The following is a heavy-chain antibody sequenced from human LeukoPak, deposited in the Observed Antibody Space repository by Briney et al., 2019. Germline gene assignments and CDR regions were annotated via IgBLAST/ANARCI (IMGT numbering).Heavy chain of an antibody. Sequence: PSETLSLTCAVYGGSFSDSYWSWIRQPPGKGLEWMGEINHSGSTNFKSSLKSRVTISVDTSKNQFSLKLSSVTAADTAVYFCARGSRCCSSISCYKYYYAMDVWGQGTTVTVSS. V-gene: IGHV4-34*01. D-gene: IGHD2-2*02. CDR2: INHSGST. CDR3: ARGSRCCSSISCYKYYYAMDV. J-gene: IGHJ6*02. CDR1: GGSFSDSY.